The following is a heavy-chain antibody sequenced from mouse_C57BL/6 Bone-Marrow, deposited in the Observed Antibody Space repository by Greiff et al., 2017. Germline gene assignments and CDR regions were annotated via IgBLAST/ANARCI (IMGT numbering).Heavy chain of an antibody. D-gene: IGHD1-1*01. CDR2: IRSKSNKYAT. CDR1: GFSFNTYA. Sequence: EVKLMESGGGLVQPKGSLKLSCAASGFSFNTYAMNWVRQAPGKGLEWVARIRSKSNKYATYYADSVKDRFTISRDDSESMLYLQMNNLKTEDTAMYYCVRWGYSSSYGFDYWGQGTTLTVSS. CDR3: VRWGYSSSYGFDY. J-gene: IGHJ2*01. V-gene: IGHV10-1*01.